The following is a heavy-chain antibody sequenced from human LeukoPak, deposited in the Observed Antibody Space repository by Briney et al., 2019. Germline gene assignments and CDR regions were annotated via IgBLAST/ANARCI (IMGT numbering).Heavy chain of an antibody. J-gene: IGHJ4*02. CDR3: ATGSWGGYDLEFDY. D-gene: IGHD3-3*01. CDR2: MIPNSGNT. V-gene: IGHV1-8*03. Sequence: ASVKVSCRTSGYTFTSFDINWVRQATGQGLEWMGWMIPNSGNTGYAQKFQGRVTITRNTSISLAYMELSSLRSEDTAVYYCATGSWGGYDLEFDYWGQGTLVTVSS. CDR1: GYTFTSFD.